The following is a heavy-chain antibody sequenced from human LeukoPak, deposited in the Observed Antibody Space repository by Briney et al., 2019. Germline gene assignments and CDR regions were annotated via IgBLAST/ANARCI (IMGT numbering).Heavy chain of an antibody. J-gene: IGHJ5*02. CDR2: INPNSGGT. V-gene: IGHV1-2*02. CDR1: GYTFTGYY. CDR3: ARGVTYYHFWSGFYGNWFDP. Sequence: EASVKVPCKASGYTFTGYYMHWVRQAPGQGLEWMGCINPNSGGTNYAQKFQGRVTMTRDTSISTAYMELSRLRSDDTAVYYCARGVTYYHFWSGFYGNWFDPSVQGSLVTVSS. D-gene: IGHD3-3*01.